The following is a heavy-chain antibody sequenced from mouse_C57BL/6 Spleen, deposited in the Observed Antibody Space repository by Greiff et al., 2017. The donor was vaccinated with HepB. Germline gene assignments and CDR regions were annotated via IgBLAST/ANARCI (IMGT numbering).Heavy chain of an antibody. CDR3: TRGTGSEDAMDY. J-gene: IGHJ4*01. V-gene: IGHV1-15*01. CDR1: GYTFTDYE. Sequence: QVQLQQSGAELVRPGASVTLSCKASGYTFTDYEMHWVKQTPVHGLEWIGAIDPETGGTAYNQKFKGKAILTADKSSSTAYMELRGLTSEDSAVYYCTRGTGSEDAMDYWGQGTSVTVSS. CDR2: IDPETGGT. D-gene: IGHD1-1*01.